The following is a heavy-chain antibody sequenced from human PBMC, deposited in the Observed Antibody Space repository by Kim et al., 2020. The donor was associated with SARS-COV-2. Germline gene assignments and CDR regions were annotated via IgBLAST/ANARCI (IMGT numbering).Heavy chain of an antibody. Sequence: SVKVSCKASGGTFSSYAISWVRQAPGQGLEWMGGIIPIFGTANYAQKFQGRVTITADESTSTAYMELSSLRSEDTAVYYCARSRRSSGRGLVGVFYALPGEDWGQGTLVTVSS. CDR1: GGTFSSYA. CDR3: ARSRRSSGRGLVGVFYALPGED. D-gene: IGHD6-19*01. CDR2: IIPIFGTA. J-gene: IGHJ4*02. V-gene: IGHV1-69*13.